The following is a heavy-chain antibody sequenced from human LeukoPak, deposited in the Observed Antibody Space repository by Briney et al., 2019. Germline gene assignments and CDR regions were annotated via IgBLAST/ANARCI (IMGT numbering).Heavy chain of an antibody. Sequence: GSSVKVSCKVSGYTLTELSMHWVRQAPGKGLEGMGGFDSEDGETIYAQKFQGRVTMTEDTSTDTAYMELSSLRSEDTAMYYCATRDLSPPYYFDYWGQGTLVTVSS. D-gene: IGHD3-10*01. J-gene: IGHJ4*02. CDR3: ATRDLSPPYYFDY. V-gene: IGHV1-24*01. CDR1: GYTLTELS. CDR2: FDSEDGET.